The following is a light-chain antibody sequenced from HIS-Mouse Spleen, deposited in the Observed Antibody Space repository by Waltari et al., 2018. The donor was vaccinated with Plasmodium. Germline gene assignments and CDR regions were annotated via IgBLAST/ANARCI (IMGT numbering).Light chain of an antibody. J-gene: IGLJ2*01. V-gene: IGLV2-23*01. CDR1: SSYVGRYNL. CDR2: EGS. Sequence: QSALTQPASVSGSPGPSITISCTGTSSYVGRYNLFSWYQQHPGKAPKLMIYEGSKRPSGVSKRFSGSKSGNTASLTISGLQAEDEADYYCCSYAGSYVVFGGGTKLTVL. CDR3: CSYAGSYVV.